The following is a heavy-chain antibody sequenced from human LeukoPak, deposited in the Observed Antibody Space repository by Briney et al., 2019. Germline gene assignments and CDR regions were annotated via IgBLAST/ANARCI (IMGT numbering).Heavy chain of an antibody. V-gene: IGHV1-18*01. CDR3: ARELIRGYSGYEKIPGGYYYYMDV. Sequence: GASVKVSCKASGGTFSSYAISWVRQAPGQGLEWMGWISAYNGNTNYAQKLQGRVTMTTDTSTSTAYMELRSLRSDDTAVYYCARELIRGYSGYEKIPGGYYYYMDVWGKGTTVTVSS. J-gene: IGHJ6*03. CDR2: ISAYNGNT. CDR1: GGTFSSYA. D-gene: IGHD5-12*01.